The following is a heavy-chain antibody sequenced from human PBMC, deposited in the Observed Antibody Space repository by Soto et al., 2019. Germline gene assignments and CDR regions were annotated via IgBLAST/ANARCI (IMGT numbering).Heavy chain of an antibody. CDR1: GGSLGTYY. J-gene: IGHJ4*02. V-gene: IGHV4-59*01. CDR3: ARARYNWNY. D-gene: IGHD1-20*01. Sequence: SETLSLTCTVSGGSLGTYYWTWIRQPPGKGLEWIGYIYSSGSTNYNPSLKSRVTMAVDMSKNQFSLKLTSVTAADTAVYYCARARYNWNYWGQGALVTVSS. CDR2: IYSSGST.